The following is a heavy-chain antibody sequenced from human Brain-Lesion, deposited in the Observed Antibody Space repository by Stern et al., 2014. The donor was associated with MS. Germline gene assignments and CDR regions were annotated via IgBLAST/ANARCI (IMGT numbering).Heavy chain of an antibody. CDR1: GGSITRGGDY. CDR3: ARFSLFGEYYFDS. CDR2: IIYSGSS. D-gene: IGHD3-10*01. J-gene: IGHJ4*02. V-gene: IGHV4-31*02. Sequence: QLQLQESGPGLVKPSQTLSLTCTVSGGSITRGGDYWSWVRQRPGKGLEXVGYIIYSGSSYYNPSLKSRVTISVDTSKNQFSLRLTSVTAADTAVYYCARFSLFGEYYFDSWGQGTLVTVSS.